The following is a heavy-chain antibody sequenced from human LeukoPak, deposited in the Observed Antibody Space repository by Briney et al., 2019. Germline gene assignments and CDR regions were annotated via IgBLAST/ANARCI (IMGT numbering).Heavy chain of an antibody. V-gene: IGHV4-34*01. D-gene: IGHD3-16*01. CDR1: GGSFSGYY. J-gene: IGHJ4*02. Sequence: SETLSLTCAVYGGSFSGYYWSWIRQPPGKGLEWIGEINHSGSTNYNPSLKSRVTISVDTSKNQFSLKLSSVTAADTAVYYCARDSRLITFGGVIFFSDYWGQGTLVTVSS. CDR2: INHSGST. CDR3: ARDSRLITFGGVIFFSDY.